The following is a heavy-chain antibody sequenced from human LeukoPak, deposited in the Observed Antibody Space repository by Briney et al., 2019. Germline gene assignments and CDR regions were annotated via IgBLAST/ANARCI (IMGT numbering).Heavy chain of an antibody. V-gene: IGHV1-2*02. CDR2: INPNSGGT. CDR1: GYTFTDYY. J-gene: IGHJ4*02. CDR3: TRDWPNSGYYFDY. Sequence: GASVKVSCKASGYTFTDYYMHWVRQAPGQGLEWMGWINPNSGGTNYAQKFQGRVTMTRDTSISAAYMELSRLRSDDTAVYYCTRDWPNSGYYFDYWGQGTLVTVSS. D-gene: IGHD7-27*01.